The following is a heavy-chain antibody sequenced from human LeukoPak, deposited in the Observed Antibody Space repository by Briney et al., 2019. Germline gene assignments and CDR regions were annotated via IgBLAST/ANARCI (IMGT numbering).Heavy chain of an antibody. D-gene: IGHD6-19*01. CDR1: GGSISSGSYY. CDR2: IYTSGST. J-gene: IGHJ5*02. V-gene: IGHV4-61*02. CDR3: ARDWSGIAVAGRNNWFDP. Sequence: SETLSLTCTVSGGSISSGSYYWSWIQQPAGKGLEWIGRIYTSGSTNYNPSLKSRVTISVDTSKNQFSLKLSSVTAADTAVYYCARDWSGIAVAGRNNWFDPWGQGTLVTVSS.